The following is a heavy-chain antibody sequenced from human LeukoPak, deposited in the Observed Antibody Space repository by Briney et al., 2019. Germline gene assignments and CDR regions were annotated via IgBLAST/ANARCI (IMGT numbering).Heavy chain of an antibody. V-gene: IGHV3-30*18. CDR2: ISYDGSNK. J-gene: IGHJ4*02. D-gene: IGHD6-19*01. Sequence: GGSLRLSCAASGFTFSSYGMHWVRQAPGKGXXXXXVISYDGSNKYYADSVKGRFTISRDNSKNTLYLQMNSLRAEDTAVYYCAKDRFGSGWYLTDYWGQGTLVTVSS. CDR1: GFTFSSYG. CDR3: AKDRFGSGWYLTDY.